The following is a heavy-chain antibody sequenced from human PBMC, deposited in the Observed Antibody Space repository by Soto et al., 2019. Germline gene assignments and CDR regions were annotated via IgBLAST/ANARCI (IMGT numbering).Heavy chain of an antibody. CDR3: ATNYYDTSGYYTNFDY. J-gene: IGHJ4*02. D-gene: IGHD3-22*01. CDR2: FDPEDGET. V-gene: IGHV1-24*01. CDR1: GYTLTELS. Sequence: EASVKGSCRVSGYTLTELSMHWVRQAPGKGLEWMGGFDPEDGETIYAQKFQGRVTMTEDTSTDTAYMDLSSLRSEDTAVYYCATNYYDTSGYYTNFDYSGRGTLVTVSS.